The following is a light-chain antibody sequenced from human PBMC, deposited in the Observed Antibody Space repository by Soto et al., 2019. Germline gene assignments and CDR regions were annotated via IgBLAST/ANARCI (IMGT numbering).Light chain of an antibody. CDR3: SSYTSSSTLYV. V-gene: IGLV2-14*01. CDR2: EVS. J-gene: IGLJ1*01. Sequence: QSALTQPASVSGSPGQSITISCTGTSSDVGGYNYVSWYQQYPGKAPKLMIYEVSNRPSGVSNRFSGSKSGNTASLTISGLQAEDEADYYCSSYTSSSTLYVFGTGTSSPS. CDR1: SSDVGGYNY.